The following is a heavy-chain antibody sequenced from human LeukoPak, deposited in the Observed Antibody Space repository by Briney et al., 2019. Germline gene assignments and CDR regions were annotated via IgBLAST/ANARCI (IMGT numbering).Heavy chain of an antibody. CDR3: AIDLGGSRFDY. J-gene: IGHJ4*02. Sequence: GGSLRLSCAASGFTFSSYAMSWVRQAPGKGLEWVSAISGSGGSTYCADSVKGRFTISRDNSKNTLYLQMNSLRAEDTAVYYCAIDLGGSRFDYWGQGTLVTVSS. CDR1: GFTFSSYA. CDR2: ISGSGGST. D-gene: IGHD1-26*01. V-gene: IGHV3-23*01.